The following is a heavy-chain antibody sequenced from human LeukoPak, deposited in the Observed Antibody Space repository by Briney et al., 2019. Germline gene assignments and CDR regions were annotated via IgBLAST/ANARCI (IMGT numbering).Heavy chain of an antibody. CDR2: INHSGST. V-gene: IGHV4-34*01. J-gene: IGHJ4*02. CDR1: VGCFSGDY. D-gene: IGHD6-25*01. CDR3: ARGRGRGYFDH. Sequence: SETLSLTCAVYVGCFSGDYWSLIRQPPGNGREWIGEINHSGSTNYNPSLKSRVTISVDTSKNQFSLKLSSVTAADTAVYYCARGRGRGYFDHWGQGTLVTVSS.